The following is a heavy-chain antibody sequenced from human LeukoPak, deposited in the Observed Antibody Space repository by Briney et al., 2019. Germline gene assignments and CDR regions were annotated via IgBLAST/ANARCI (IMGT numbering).Heavy chain of an antibody. CDR2: IYNSRRI. CDR1: GGSFSSFY. D-gene: IGHD2-15*01. V-gene: IGHV4-59*08. Sequence: TSETLSFTCTVSGGSFSSFYWRWIRQPPGKGLEWIGYIYNSRRINAKPSLRSRVTMSVDTSKNQFSLKVSSVTAADAAVYFCARLFSIHCGGSSCHSDEDLDYWGQGTLVT. CDR3: ARLFSIHCGGSSCHSDEDLDY. J-gene: IGHJ4*02.